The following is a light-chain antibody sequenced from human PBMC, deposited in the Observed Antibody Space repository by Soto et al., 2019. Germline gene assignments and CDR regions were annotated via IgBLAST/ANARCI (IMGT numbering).Light chain of an antibody. J-gene: IGKJ1*01. CDR1: QSVSNNY. CDR3: QYYGSSGT. CDR2: GAS. V-gene: IGKV3-20*01. Sequence: EIVLPQSPGTLPLSPGERATLSFRASQSVSNNYLAWYQQKHGEAPRLLIYGASNRAAGIPGRCSGGWAGADFTLTSSILAEEDLAVYCWQYYGSSGTFGQGTKVDIK.